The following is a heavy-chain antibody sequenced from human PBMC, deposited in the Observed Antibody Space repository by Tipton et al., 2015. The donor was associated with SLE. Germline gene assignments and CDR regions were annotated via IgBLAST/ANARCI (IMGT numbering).Heavy chain of an antibody. CDR1: GGSFSGYY. CDR3: ARGGEYGSSWYPRYYYCMDV. CDR2: VNHIGST. J-gene: IGHJ6*03. V-gene: IGHV4-34*01. D-gene: IGHD6-13*01. Sequence: TLSLTCAVYGGSFSGYYWSWIRQPPGKGLEWIGEVNHIGSTNYNPSLKSRVTISVDTSKNQFSLKLTSVTAADPAVYYCARGGEYGSSWYPRYYYCMDVWGKGTTVTVSS.